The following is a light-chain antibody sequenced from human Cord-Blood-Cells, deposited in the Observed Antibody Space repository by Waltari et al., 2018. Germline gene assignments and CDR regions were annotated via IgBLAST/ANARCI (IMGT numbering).Light chain of an antibody. J-gene: IGKJ4*01. V-gene: IGKV3-11*01. CDR2: DAS. Sequence: EIVLTQSPATLSLSPGERPTLPCRASQSVSSYLAWYQQQPGQAPRLLIYDASNRATGIPARFSGSGSGTDFTLTISSLEPEDFAVYYCQQRSNWPPLTFGGGTKVEIK. CDR1: QSVSSY. CDR3: QQRSNWPPLT.